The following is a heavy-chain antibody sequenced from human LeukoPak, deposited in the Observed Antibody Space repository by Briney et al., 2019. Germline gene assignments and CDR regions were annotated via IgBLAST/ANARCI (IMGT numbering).Heavy chain of an antibody. D-gene: IGHD1-1*01. Sequence: SETLSLTCTVSGGSISSGSYYWDWIRQPPGKGLEWIGSIYYSGSTYYNPSLKSRVTISVDTSKNQFSLKLSSVTAADTAVYYCASFRTTLDYWGQGTLVTVSS. CDR1: GGSISSGSYY. V-gene: IGHV4-39*01. CDR3: ASFRTTLDY. CDR2: IYYSGST. J-gene: IGHJ4*02.